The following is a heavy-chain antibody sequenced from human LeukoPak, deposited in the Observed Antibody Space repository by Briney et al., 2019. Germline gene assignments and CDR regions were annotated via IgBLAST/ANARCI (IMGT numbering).Heavy chain of an antibody. V-gene: IGHV4-59*01. CDR1: GGSISNYY. D-gene: IGHD4-17*01. CDR3: ARTRYGDYSSYYFDY. CDR2: ISYSGNT. J-gene: IGHJ4*02. Sequence: PSETLSLTCTVSGGSISNYYWTWIRQPPGKGLEWIGFISYSGNTNYNPSLKSRVTISLDTSKNQFSLKLISVTAADTAVYYCARTRYGDYSSYYFDYWGQGTLVTVSS.